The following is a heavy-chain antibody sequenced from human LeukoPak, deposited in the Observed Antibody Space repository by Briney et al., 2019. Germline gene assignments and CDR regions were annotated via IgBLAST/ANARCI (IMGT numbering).Heavy chain of an antibody. V-gene: IGHV3-21*04. CDR3: AKDPTDFDSSGQTYFDN. CDR2: ISSSSSYI. J-gene: IGHJ4*02. CDR1: GFTFSSYG. Sequence: GGSLRLSCAASGFTFSSYGMNWVRQAPGKGLEWVSSISSSSSYIYYADSVKGRFTISRDNSKNTLYLQMNSLKAEDTAMYYCAKDPTDFDSSGQTYFDNWGQGTLVTVSS. D-gene: IGHD3-22*01.